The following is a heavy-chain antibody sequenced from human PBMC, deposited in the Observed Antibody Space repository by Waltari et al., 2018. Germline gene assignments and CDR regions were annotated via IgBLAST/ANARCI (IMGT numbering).Heavy chain of an antibody. CDR3: ARVITTVTTYFDY. J-gene: IGHJ4*02. CDR2: INHSGST. D-gene: IGHD4-17*01. V-gene: IGHV4-34*01. CDR1: GGSFSGYY. Sequence: QVQLQQWGAGLLKPSETLSLTCAVYGGSFSGYYWSWIRQPPGKGLEWIGEINHSGSTNYNPSLKSRVTISVDTSKNQFSLKLSFVTAADTAVYYCARVITTVTTYFDYWGQGTLVTVSS.